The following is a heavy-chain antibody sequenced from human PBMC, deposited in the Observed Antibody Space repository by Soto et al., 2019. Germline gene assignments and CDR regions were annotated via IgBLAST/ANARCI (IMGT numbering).Heavy chain of an antibody. CDR2: ISAYNGNT. J-gene: IGHJ4*02. CDR1: GYIFTGYG. CDR3: ARPLGGYGDYALPLNY. V-gene: IGHV1-18*01. Sequence: QVQLVQSGAEVKRPGASVKVSCKASGYIFTGYGIAWVRQAPGQGLEWMGWISAYNGNTLQTQKFQDRLTMTTDSSTNTAYIEFRSLRSDDTAAYYCARPLGGYGDYALPLNYWGQGTLVTVSS. D-gene: IGHD4-17*01.